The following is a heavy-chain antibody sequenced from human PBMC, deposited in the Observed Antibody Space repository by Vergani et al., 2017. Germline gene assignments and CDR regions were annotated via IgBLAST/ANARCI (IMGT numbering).Heavy chain of an antibody. D-gene: IGHD2-21*01. V-gene: IGHV4-39*02. CDR1: GDSISSRNCY. CDR2: LFYGATA. Sequence: QVQLQESGPGLVKPSETLSLTCTVSGDSISSRNCYWGWIRQPPGKGLEWIGSLFYGATAYYNPSLESRVIISIDPSKNHFSLRLSSVTAADTAVYYCARGEKRADWFDPWGQGTLVTVSS. CDR3: ARGEKRADWFDP. J-gene: IGHJ5*02.